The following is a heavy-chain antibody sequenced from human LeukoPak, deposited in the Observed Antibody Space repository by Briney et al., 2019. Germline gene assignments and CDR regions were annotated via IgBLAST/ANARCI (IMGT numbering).Heavy chain of an antibody. CDR3: ARVFSLRLEPSDYFDY. V-gene: IGHV3-7*01. Sequence: GGSLRLSCAASGFTFSSYWMSWVRQAPGKGLEWVANIKQDGSEKYYVDSVKGRFTISGDNAKNSLYLQMNSLRAEDTAVYYCARVFSLRLEPSDYFDYWGQGTLVTVAS. J-gene: IGHJ4*02. CDR2: IKQDGSEK. D-gene: IGHD5-12*01. CDR1: GFTFSSYW.